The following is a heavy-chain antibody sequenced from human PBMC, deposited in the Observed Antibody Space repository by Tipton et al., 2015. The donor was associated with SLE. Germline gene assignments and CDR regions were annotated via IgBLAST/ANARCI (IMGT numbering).Heavy chain of an antibody. D-gene: IGHD3-10*01. V-gene: IGHV4-39*01. CDR2: IYYSGSTGST. Sequence: LRLSCTVSGVSISSSNYYWAWIRQPPGKGLEWIGSIYYSGSTGSTYYNPSLKSRVTISVDTSKNQFSLKVSPVTAADTAVYYCAGPGDYDYWGQGTLVTVPS. CDR1: GVSISSSNYY. J-gene: IGHJ4*02. CDR3: AGPGDYDY.